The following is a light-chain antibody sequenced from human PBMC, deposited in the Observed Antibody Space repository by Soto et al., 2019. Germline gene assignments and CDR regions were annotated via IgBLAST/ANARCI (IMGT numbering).Light chain of an antibody. CDR1: SSDVGSYNL. V-gene: IGLV2-23*03. CDR3: CSYAGSSTFLYV. CDR2: EGS. J-gene: IGLJ1*01. Sequence: QSALNQPASVSGSPGQSITISCPGTSSDVGSYNLVSWYQQRPGKAPKLMIYEGSKRPSGVSNRFSGSKSGNTASLTISGLQAEDEADYYCCSYAGSSTFLYVFGTGTKVTVL.